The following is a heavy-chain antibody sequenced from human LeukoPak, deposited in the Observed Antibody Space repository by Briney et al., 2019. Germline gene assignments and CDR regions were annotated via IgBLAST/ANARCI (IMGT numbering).Heavy chain of an antibody. CDR3: ASDYYDSSGYYRTDY. V-gene: IGHV3-66*01. CDR2: IYSGGST. Sequence: GGSLRLSCAASGFTVSSNYMSWVRQAPGKGLEWVSVIYSGGSTYYADSVKGRFTISRDNSKNTLYLQMNSLRAEDTAVYYCASDYYDSSGYYRTDYWGQGTLVTVSS. D-gene: IGHD3-22*01. CDR1: GFTVSSNY. J-gene: IGHJ4*02.